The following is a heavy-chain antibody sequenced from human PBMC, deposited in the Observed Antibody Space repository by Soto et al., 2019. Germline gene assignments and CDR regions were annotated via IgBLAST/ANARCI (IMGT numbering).Heavy chain of an antibody. CDR3: TKSWLFEKNWFDP. J-gene: IGHJ5*02. D-gene: IGHD3-22*01. CDR2: ISSTGLYT. CDR1: GFSFTTYG. Sequence: LRLSCAASGFSFTTYGMSWVRQAPGKGLEWVSDISSTGLYTYLADSVKGRFTISRDNSKNTLYLQMNSPRVDDTAVYFCTKSWLFEKNWFDPWGQGTLVTVSS. V-gene: IGHV3-23*01.